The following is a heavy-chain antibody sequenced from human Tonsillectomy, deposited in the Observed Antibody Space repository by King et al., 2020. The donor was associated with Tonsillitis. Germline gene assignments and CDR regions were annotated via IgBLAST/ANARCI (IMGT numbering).Heavy chain of an antibody. V-gene: IGHV3-7*03. CDR2: LNGDGSEK. CDR1: GLTFSTYW. J-gene: IGHJ5*02. CDR3: ARGSYHVSGSYA. D-gene: IGHD3-10*01. Sequence: VQLVESGGVLVQPGGSLRLSCVASGLTFSTYWINWLRQAPGKGLEWVANLNGDGSEKYYVDSVKGRFTTSRDNAKNSLCLQMNSLRAEDTAVYYCARGSYHVSGSYAWGQGTLVTVSS.